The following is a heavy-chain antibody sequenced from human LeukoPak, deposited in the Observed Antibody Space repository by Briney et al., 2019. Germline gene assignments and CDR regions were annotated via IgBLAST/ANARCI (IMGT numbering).Heavy chain of an antibody. J-gene: IGHJ6*02. D-gene: IGHD3-10*01. V-gene: IGHV3-30*18. CDR3: AKDRSGGYQYGMDV. CDR2: ISYDGSNK. Sequence: PGGSLRLSCAASGFTFSSYGMHWVRQAPGKGLEWVAVISYDGSNKYYADSVKGRFTISRDNSKNTLYLQMNSLRAEDTAVYYCAKDRSGGYQYGMDVWGQGTTVTVSS. CDR1: GFTFSSYG.